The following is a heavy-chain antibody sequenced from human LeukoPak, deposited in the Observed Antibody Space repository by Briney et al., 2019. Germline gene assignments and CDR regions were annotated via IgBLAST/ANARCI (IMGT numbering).Heavy chain of an antibody. D-gene: IGHD2-2*01. CDR3: VVVPAANYWFDP. V-gene: IGHV3-23*01. CDR2: ISGSGGST. Sequence: GGSLRLSCAASGFTFSSYWMSWVRQAPGKGLEWASAISGSGGSTYYADSVKGRFTISRDNSKNMLYLQMNSLRAEDTAVYYCVVVPAANYWFDPWGQGTLVTVSS. CDR1: GFTFSSYW. J-gene: IGHJ5*02.